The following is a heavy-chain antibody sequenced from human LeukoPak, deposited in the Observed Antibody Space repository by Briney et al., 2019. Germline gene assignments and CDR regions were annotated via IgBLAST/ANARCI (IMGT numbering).Heavy chain of an antibody. V-gene: IGHV4-39*07. D-gene: IGHD3-10*01. CDR2: IYYSGST. CDR1: GGSITSTTYY. Sequence: SETLSLTCTVSGGSITSTTYYWGWIRQPPGKGLEWIGSIYYSGSTYCNPSLKSRVTISVDTSKNQISLNLRSVTAADTAMYYCARDRLLWFGELDFWGQGTLVIVSS. CDR3: ARDRLLWFGELDF. J-gene: IGHJ4*02.